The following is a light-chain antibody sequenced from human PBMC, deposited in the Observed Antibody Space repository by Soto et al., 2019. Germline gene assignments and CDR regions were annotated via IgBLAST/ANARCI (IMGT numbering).Light chain of an antibody. V-gene: IGLV2-14*03. J-gene: IGLJ1*01. Sequence: LAQPASGSGAPGQSITLSCPGTNSVVGAYNYVSWYQQHPGKAPKLVVYGVSNRPSGVSNRFSGSKSGNTASLTISGVQAEDEADYYCISYTSGNFYVFGTGTKVTVL. CDR3: ISYTSGNFYV. CDR2: GVS. CDR1: NSVVGAYNY.